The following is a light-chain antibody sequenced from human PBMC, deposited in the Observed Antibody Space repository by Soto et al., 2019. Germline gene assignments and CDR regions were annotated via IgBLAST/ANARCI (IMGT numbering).Light chain of an antibody. CDR1: QSVRNNY. Sequence: VWTQSPDHLYFSPGERATLSCRASQSVRNNYLAWYQVRPGQAPRLLIYDASNRATGIPARFSGSGSGTDFTLTISSLEPEDFAVYYCQLRSNWPPTFGQGTRLENK. J-gene: IGKJ5*01. V-gene: IGKV3-11*01. CDR3: QLRSNWPPT. CDR2: DAS.